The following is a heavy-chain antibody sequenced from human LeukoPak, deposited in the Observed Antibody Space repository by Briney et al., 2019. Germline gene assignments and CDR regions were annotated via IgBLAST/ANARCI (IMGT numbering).Heavy chain of an antibody. J-gene: IGHJ5*02. CDR2: IYYSGST. CDR1: GGSISSGGYY. V-gene: IGHV4-31*03. Sequence: SETLSLTCTVSGGSISSGGYYWSWIRQHPGKGLEWIGYIYYSGSTYYNPSLKSRVTISVDTSKNQFSLKLSSVTAADTAVYYCARPHPLPSAGFDPWGQGTLVTVSS. CDR3: ARPHPLPSAGFDP.